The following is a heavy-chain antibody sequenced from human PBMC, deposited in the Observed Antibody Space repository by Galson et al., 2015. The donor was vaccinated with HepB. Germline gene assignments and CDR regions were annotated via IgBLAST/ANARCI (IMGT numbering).Heavy chain of an antibody. CDR1: GGSFSDYY. J-gene: IGHJ4*02. Sequence: ETLSLTCAVYGGSFSDYYWSWIRQPPGKGLEWLGEIFHSGITNYTPSLKSRVTMSVDTSKNHFSLKLTSVTVAETAVYYCARGPKGRDYFDYWSQGSLVTVSS. V-gene: IGHV4-34*12. CDR3: ARGPKGRDYFDY. CDR2: IFHSGIT.